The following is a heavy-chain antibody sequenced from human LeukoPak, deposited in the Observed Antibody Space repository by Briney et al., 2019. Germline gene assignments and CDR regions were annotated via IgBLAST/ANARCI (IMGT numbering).Heavy chain of an antibody. V-gene: IGHV3-21*01. Sequence: GSLRLSCSAFGFTFRRFWMKWVRQASGKGLEWVSFISSSSSYIYYADSVKGRFTISRDNAKNSLYLQMNSLRAEDTAVYYCARDRLERHFYYYGMDVWGQGTTVTVSS. CDR1: GFTFRRFW. CDR2: ISSSSSYI. D-gene: IGHD1-1*01. J-gene: IGHJ6*02. CDR3: ARDRLERHFYYYGMDV.